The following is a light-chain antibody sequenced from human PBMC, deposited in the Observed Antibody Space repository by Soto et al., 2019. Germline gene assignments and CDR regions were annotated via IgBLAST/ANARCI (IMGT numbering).Light chain of an antibody. CDR2: DDG. CDR1: NIESKS. CDR3: HVWDSSSDQYV. Sequence: SYELTQPPSVSVAPGQTARIPCGGNNIESKSVHWYQQKPGQPPVLVVYDDGDRPSGIPERFSGSNSGNTATLTISRVEAGDEAAYYCHVWDSSSDQYVFGTGTKVTVL. J-gene: IGLJ1*01. V-gene: IGLV3-21*02.